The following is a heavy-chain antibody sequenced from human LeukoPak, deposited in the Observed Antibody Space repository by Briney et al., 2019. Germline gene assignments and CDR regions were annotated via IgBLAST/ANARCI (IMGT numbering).Heavy chain of an antibody. CDR3: TTDLPGGDSNTFDD. V-gene: IGHV3-15*01. D-gene: IGHD4-23*01. Sequence: KSRVSGGTTDYAAPVKGRFTISRDDSKNTLHLQMDSLRTEDTAVYYCTTDLPGGDSNTFDDSGHGTLVTVSS. J-gene: IGHJ4*01. CDR2: KSRVSGGTT.